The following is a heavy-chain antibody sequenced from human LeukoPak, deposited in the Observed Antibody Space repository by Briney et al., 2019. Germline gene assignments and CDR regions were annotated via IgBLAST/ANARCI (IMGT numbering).Heavy chain of an antibody. J-gene: IGHJ3*02. CDR2: ISDTRT. V-gene: IGHV3-53*01. D-gene: IGHD3-10*01. CDR3: VKEHVDRAFTRSFEI. Sequence: GGSLRLSCAASGFTVSSTYMSWVRQAPGKGLEWVSAISDTRTYYADAVKGRFTISRDNSKNTVFLQMNSLRAEDTAVYYCVKEHVDRAFTRSFEIWGQGTVVTVSS. CDR1: GFTVSSTY.